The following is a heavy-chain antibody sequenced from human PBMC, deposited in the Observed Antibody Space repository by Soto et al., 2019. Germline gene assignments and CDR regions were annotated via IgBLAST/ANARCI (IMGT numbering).Heavy chain of an antibody. Sequence: GASVKVSCKASGYTFTGYYMHWVRQAPGQGLEWMGWINPNSGGTNYAQKFQGRVTMTRDTSISTAYMELSRLRSDDTAVYYCATDCSGGSCNFDYWGRGTLVTVSS. D-gene: IGHD2-15*01. J-gene: IGHJ4*02. CDR1: GYTFTGYY. CDR3: ATDCSGGSCNFDY. CDR2: INPNSGGT. V-gene: IGHV1-2*02.